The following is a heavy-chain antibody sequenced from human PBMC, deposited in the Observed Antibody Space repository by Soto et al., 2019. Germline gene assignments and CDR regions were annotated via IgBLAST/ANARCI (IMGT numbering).Heavy chain of an antibody. J-gene: IGHJ5*02. D-gene: IGHD3-16*02. V-gene: IGHV4-39*01. CDR1: GGSISSSSYY. Sequence: SETLSLTCTVSGGSISSSSYYWGWIRQPPGKGLEWIGSIYYSGSTYYNPSLKSRVTISVDTSKNQFSLKLSSVTAADTAMYFCVRIRYQLPSSVLWLDPWGQGTPVTVSS. CDR3: VRIRYQLPSSVLWLDP. CDR2: IYYSGST.